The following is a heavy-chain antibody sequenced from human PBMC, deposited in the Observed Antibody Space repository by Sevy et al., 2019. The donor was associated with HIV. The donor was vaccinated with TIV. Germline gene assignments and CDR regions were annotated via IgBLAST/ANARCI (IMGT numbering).Heavy chain of an antibody. CDR1: GFTFSNYE. V-gene: IGHV3-48*03. CDR2: ISSSGGSI. Sequence: GGSLRLSCVASGFTFSNYEMNWVRQAPGKGLEWVSYISSSGGSIYYADPVKGRFSISRDNAKNSLFLQVNSLRAEDTAVYYCARDLGSPDAFDIWGQGTMVTVSS. CDR3: ARDLGSPDAFDI. J-gene: IGHJ3*02. D-gene: IGHD1-26*01.